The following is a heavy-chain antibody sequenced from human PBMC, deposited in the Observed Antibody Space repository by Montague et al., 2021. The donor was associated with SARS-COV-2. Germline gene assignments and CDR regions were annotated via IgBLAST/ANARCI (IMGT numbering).Heavy chain of an antibody. CDR3: ARVPPYYYDSSGYYSGAFDI. D-gene: IGHD3-22*01. CDR1: GGSISSSSYY. Sequence: SETLSLTCTVSGGSISSSSYYWGWIRQPPGKGLEWIGSIYYSGSTYYNPSLKSRVTIPVDTSKNQFSLKLSSVTAANTAVYYCARVPPYYYDSSGYYSGAFDIWGQGTMVTVSS. CDR2: IYYSGST. V-gene: IGHV4-39*07. J-gene: IGHJ3*02.